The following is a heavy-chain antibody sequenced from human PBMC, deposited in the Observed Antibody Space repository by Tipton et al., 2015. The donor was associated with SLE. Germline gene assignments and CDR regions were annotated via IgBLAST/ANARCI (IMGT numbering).Heavy chain of an antibody. CDR1: GGSISSSGHY. CDR3: AKYASGTMFEY. V-gene: IGHV4-39*01. Sequence: TLSLTCTVSGGSISSSGHYWGWIRHPPGKGLGWIGGRYFSGATRYNPSLKSRVTITADTSKNQFSLRLTSVTAADTAVYYCAKYASGTMFEYWGQGTLVTVSS. J-gene: IGHJ4*02. CDR2: RYFSGAT. D-gene: IGHD3-10*01.